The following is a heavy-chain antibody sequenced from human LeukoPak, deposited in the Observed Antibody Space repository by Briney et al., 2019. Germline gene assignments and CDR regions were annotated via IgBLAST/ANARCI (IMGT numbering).Heavy chain of an antibody. Sequence: ASVKVSCKASGYTFTSYGISWVRQAPGQGLEWMGWISAYNGNTNYAQKLQGRVTMTTDTSTSTAYMELRSLRSDDTAGYYCARDSRGGGFGDFDPWGQGTLVTVSS. CDR2: ISAYNGNT. CDR1: GYTFTSYG. CDR3: ARDSRGGGFGDFDP. V-gene: IGHV1-18*01. D-gene: IGHD3-10*01. J-gene: IGHJ5*02.